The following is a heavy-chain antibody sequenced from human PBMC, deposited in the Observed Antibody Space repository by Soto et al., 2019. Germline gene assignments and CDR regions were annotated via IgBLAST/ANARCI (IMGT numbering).Heavy chain of an antibody. CDR2: ISWNSGSI. V-gene: IGHV3-9*01. Sequence: GGSQSLSCTASGFPFSSYAMSWVRQAPGKGLEWVSGISWNSGSIGYADSVKGRFTISRDNAKNSLYLQMNSLRAEDTALYYCAKDIEYFDWLSGYWFDPWGQGTLVTVSS. CDR1: GFPFSSYA. D-gene: IGHD3-9*01. CDR3: AKDIEYFDWLSGYWFDP. J-gene: IGHJ5*02.